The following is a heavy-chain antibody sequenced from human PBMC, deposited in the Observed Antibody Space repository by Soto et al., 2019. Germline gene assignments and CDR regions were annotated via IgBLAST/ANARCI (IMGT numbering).Heavy chain of an antibody. V-gene: IGHV4-59*01. D-gene: IGHD3-10*01. CDR3: ARSYDEYYFDY. J-gene: IGHJ4*02. CDR2: IYYSGST. CDR1: GGSISSYY. Sequence: SETLSLTCTVSGGSISSYYWSWIRQPPGKGLEWIGYIYYSGSTNYNPSLKSRVTISVDTSKNQFSLKLSSVTAADTAVYYCARSYDEYYFDYWGQGALVTVSS.